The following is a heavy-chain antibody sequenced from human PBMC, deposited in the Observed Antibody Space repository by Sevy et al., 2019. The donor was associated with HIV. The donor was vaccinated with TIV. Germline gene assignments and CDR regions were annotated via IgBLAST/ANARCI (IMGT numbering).Heavy chain of an antibody. CDR2: ISGSGGST. CDR3: VGGFWSGFDY. V-gene: IGHV3-23*01. Sequence: GGSLRLSCAASGFIFRSYVMNWVRQAPGKGLEWVSGISGSGGSTYYADSVKDRFTISRDNFKNMLYLEMNSLRAEDTAVYYCVGGFWSGFDYWGQGTLVTVSS. CDR1: GFIFRSYV. J-gene: IGHJ4*02. D-gene: IGHD3-3*01.